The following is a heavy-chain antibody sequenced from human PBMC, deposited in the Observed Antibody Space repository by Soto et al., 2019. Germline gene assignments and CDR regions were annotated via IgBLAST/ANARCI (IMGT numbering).Heavy chain of an antibody. V-gene: IGHV3-23*01. CDR1: GFTFSSYA. D-gene: IGHD6-19*01. Sequence: GGSLRRSFAASGFTFSSYAMSWVRQAPGKVLELVSAISGSGGSTYYADSVKGRFTTSRDNSKNKLYLQMNSLRAEDTAVYYCESRGHRSAWYVCHGSWGDGILVPVSS. CDR2: ISGSGGST. CDR3: ESRGHRSAWYVCHGS. J-gene: IGHJ5*01.